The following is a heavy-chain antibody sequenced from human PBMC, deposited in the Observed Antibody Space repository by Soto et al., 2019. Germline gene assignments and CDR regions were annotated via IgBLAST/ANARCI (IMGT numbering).Heavy chain of an antibody. Sequence: ETLSLTCTVSCGYISSSIYYCGWIRQAPGKWLEWIGSIYYSVSTYYNPSLKSRATISLYKSKNQFSLELSSVTAADTAVYYCTTHWFLGGWLDPWGQRTLVNVS. CDR1: CGYISSSIYY. CDR3: TTHWFLGGWLDP. CDR2: IYYSVST. D-gene: IGHD3-22*01. J-gene: IGHJ5*02. V-gene: IGHV4-39*01.